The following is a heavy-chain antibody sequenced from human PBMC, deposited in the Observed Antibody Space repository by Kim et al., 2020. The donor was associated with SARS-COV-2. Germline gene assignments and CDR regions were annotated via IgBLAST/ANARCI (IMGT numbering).Heavy chain of an antibody. CDR2: VSGSGDST. Sequence: GGSLRLSCAASGFTFSSYAMNWVRQAPGKGLEWVSTVSGSGDSTYYADSVKGRFTISRDNSKNTLYLQMNSLRAEDTAVYYCAKGDYVWGSYRLAYWGQGTLVTVSS. V-gene: IGHV3-23*01. CDR1: GFTFSSYA. J-gene: IGHJ4*02. D-gene: IGHD3-16*02. CDR3: AKGDYVWGSYRLAY.